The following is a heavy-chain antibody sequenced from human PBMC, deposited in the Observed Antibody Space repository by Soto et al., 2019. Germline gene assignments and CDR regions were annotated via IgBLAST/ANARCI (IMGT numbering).Heavy chain of an antibody. CDR3: ATGVTIVATTFDY. CDR1: GYTLTELS. CDR2: FDPEDGET. Sequence: ASVKVSCKVSGYTLTELSMHWVRQAPGKGLEWMGGFDPEDGETIYAQKFQGRVIMTEDTSTDTAYMELSSLRSEDTAVYYCATGVTIVATTFDYWGQGTLVTVSS. D-gene: IGHD5-12*01. V-gene: IGHV1-24*01. J-gene: IGHJ4*02.